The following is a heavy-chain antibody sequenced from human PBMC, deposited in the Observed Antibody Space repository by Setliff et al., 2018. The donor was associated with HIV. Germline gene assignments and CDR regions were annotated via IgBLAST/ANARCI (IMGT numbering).Heavy chain of an antibody. CDR2: IYNSAST. D-gene: IGHD1-7*01. V-gene: IGHV4-59*01. J-gene: IGHJ2*01. CDR1: GDSISTDY. Sequence: PSETLSLTCTVSGDSISTDYWTWIRQPPGKGLEWIGYIYNSASTSYNPSLKSRVTISVDTSKNQFSLKLSSVTAADTAVYYCARALGSRYNWNYRYWYFDLWGRGTLVTVSS. CDR3: ARALGSRYNWNYRYWYFDL.